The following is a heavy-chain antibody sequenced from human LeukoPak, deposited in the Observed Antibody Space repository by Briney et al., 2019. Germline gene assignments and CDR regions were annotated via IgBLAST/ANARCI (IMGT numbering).Heavy chain of an antibody. Sequence: GASVKVSCKASGYTFTTYDINWVRQATGQGLEWMGWMNPNSGDTAYAQQFQGRVTFTRNLSITTAYMELSSLTSEDTAVYSCARGVATNYWGQGTLVTVSS. CDR1: GYTFTTYD. J-gene: IGHJ4*02. CDR3: ARGVATNY. CDR2: MNPNSGDT. D-gene: IGHD1-26*01. V-gene: IGHV1-8*03.